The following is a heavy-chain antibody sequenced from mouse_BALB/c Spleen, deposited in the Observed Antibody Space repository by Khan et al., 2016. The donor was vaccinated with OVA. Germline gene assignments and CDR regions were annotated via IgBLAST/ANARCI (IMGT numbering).Heavy chain of an antibody. CDR1: GYSFTTDYA. D-gene: IGHD2-10*02. V-gene: IGHV3-2*02. J-gene: IGHJ2*01. CDR3: ARVYGGYFDY. CDR2: ISYSGNT. Sequence: EVKLHESGPGLVKPSQSLSLSCTVTGYSFTTDYAWNWIRQFPGNKLEWMGYISYSGNTKYNPSLKSRISLTRDTSKNQFFLQLKSVTTEDTARYYCARVYGGYFDYWGQGTTLTVSS.